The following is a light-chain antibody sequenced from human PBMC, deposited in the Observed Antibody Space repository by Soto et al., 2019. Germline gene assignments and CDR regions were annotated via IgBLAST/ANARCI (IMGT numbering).Light chain of an antibody. CDR3: QQYNNWPPGA. CDR2: SAS. V-gene: IGKV3-15*01. CDR1: QDVTTN. Sequence: EIVMTQSPATLSVSPGERATLSCRASQDVTTNLAWYQQRPGQAPRLLIHSASTRATSVPARYSGGGSGTEFDFTISSLQSEDCAVYYCQQYNNWPPGAFGQGTKVEL. J-gene: IGKJ1*01.